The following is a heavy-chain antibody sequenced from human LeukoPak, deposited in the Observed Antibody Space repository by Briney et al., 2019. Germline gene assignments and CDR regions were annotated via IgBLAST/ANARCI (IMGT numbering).Heavy chain of an antibody. J-gene: IGHJ4*02. CDR3: ARDPVFSDSSGYYFDY. D-gene: IGHD3-22*01. Sequence: PGGSLRLSCAASGFTFSNYNMNWVRQAPGKGLECLAYISGNGSGIYYADSVKGRFTLSRDNAKNSLYLQMNSLRAEDTAVYYCARDPVFSDSSGYYFDYWGQGTLVTVSS. V-gene: IGHV3-48*01. CDR2: ISGNGSGI. CDR1: GFTFSNYN.